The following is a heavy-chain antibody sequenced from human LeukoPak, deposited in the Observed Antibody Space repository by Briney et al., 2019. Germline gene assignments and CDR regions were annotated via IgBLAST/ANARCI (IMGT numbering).Heavy chain of an antibody. Sequence: PGGSLRLSCAASGFTFSSYAMSWVRQPPGKGLEWVSAISGSGGSTYYADSVKGRFTISRDNSKNTLYLQMNSLRAEDTAVYYCATLLTGYSRGLAPFDYWGQGTLVTVSS. CDR3: ATLLTGYSRGLAPFDY. V-gene: IGHV3-23*01. J-gene: IGHJ4*02. CDR2: ISGSGGST. D-gene: IGHD3-9*01. CDR1: GFTFSSYA.